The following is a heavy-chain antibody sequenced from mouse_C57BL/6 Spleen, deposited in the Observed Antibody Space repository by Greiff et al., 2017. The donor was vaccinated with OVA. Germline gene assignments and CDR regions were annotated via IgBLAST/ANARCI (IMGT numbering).Heavy chain of an antibody. D-gene: IGHD1-1*01. CDR1: GFTFTDYY. CDR3: ARYYYGSSYFDY. Sequence: EVMLVESGGGLVQPGGSLSLSCAASGFTFTDYYMSWVRQPPGKALEWLGFIRNKANGYTTEYSASVKGRFTISIDNSQSILYLQMNALRAEDSATYYCARYYYGSSYFDYWGQGTTLTVSS. V-gene: IGHV7-3*01. J-gene: IGHJ2*01. CDR2: IRNKANGYTT.